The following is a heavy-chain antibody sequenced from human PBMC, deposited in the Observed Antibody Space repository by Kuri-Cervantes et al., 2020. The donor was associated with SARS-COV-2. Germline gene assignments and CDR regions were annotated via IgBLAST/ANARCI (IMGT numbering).Heavy chain of an antibody. J-gene: IGHJ4*02. D-gene: IGHD3-22*01. CDR3: ARDRDYYDSSGYPYFDY. CDR1: GGTFSSYA. V-gene: IGHV1-69*13. Sequence: SVKVSCKASGGTFSSYAISWVRQAPGQGLEWTGGIIPIFGTANYAQKFQGRVTITADESTSTAYMELSSLRSEDTAVYYCARDRDYYDSSGYPYFDYWGQGSLVPSPQ. CDR2: IIPIFGTA.